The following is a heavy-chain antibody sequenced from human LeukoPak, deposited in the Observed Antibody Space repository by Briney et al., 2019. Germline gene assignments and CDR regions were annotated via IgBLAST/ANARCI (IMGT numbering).Heavy chain of an antibody. J-gene: IGHJ5*02. CDR3: AREANCDDTTFPPT. D-gene: IGHD3-22*01. CDR1: GGSIRISSYY. Sequence: SETRSLACTVSGGSIRISSYYWGWIRQPPGKGLEWIASIYYTGTTYYNPSLESRVTISLDTSANHLSLKVTSVTAADTAVYYCAREANCDDTTFPPTWGPGTLVTVSS. CDR2: IYYTGTT. V-gene: IGHV4-39*07.